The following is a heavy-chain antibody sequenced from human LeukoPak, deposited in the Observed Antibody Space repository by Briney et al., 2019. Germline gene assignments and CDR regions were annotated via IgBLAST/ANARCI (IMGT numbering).Heavy chain of an antibody. CDR2: IYENGGTT. Sequence: GGSLRLSCVGSGFTFRSHAMSWVRQAPEKGLEFVSGIYENGGTTYYADSVKGRFSISRDNSKNTLYLQMDSLRVEDTAFYYCARDLAYSRLDYWGQGMLVTVSS. D-gene: IGHD5-18*01. CDR3: ARDLAYSRLDY. CDR1: GFTFRSHA. V-gene: IGHV3-23*01. J-gene: IGHJ4*02.